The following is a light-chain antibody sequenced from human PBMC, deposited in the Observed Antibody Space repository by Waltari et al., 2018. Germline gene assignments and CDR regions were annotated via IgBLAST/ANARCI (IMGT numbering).Light chain of an antibody. CDR3: QQYRSAPYT. Sequence: EYVSTQSPGTLSLSPGEGVTLSCRASQTVGAYLAWYQQTPGQAPRLLIYHSSNRATGIPDRFSGSGSGTDFTLTITRLEPEDFAVYYCQQYRSAPYTFGQGTKLEIK. CDR1: QTVGAY. CDR2: HSS. V-gene: IGKV3-20*01. J-gene: IGKJ2*01.